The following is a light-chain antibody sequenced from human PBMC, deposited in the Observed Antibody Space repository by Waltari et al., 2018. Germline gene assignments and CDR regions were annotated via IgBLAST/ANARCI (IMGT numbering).Light chain of an antibody. V-gene: IGKV1-5*03. Sequence: DIQMTQSPSTLSASVGDRVPLACRASRSISTYLAWYQHKPGKAPNLLSYKASSLQSGVPSRFSGGGSETEVTLTISSLQPDDFATYYYQQYNSYSRTFGQGTKLEIK. CDR1: RSISTY. J-gene: IGKJ2*01. CDR2: KAS. CDR3: QQYNSYSRT.